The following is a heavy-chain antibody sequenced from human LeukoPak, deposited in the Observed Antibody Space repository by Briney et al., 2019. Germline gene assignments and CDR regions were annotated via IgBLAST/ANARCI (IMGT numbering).Heavy chain of an antibody. Sequence: GGAVRLSCGASGFPVSSNYMSWVRQAPGKGLEWVSVIYSGGSTYYADSVKGRFTISRDNSKNTLYLQMNSLRAEDTAVYYCARCRSLSPAAAINYWGQGTLVTVSS. CDR2: IYSGGST. D-gene: IGHD2-2*01. V-gene: IGHV3-53*01. J-gene: IGHJ4*02. CDR3: ARCRSLSPAAAINY. CDR1: GFPVSSNY.